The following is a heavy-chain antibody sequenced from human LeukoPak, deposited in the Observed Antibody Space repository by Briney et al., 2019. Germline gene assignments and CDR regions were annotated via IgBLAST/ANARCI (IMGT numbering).Heavy chain of an antibody. J-gene: IGHJ6*03. D-gene: IGHD3-16*01. CDR1: GFTFSSYE. CDR3: ARVGRWGYYYYYMDV. V-gene: IGHV3-48*03. CDR2: ISSSGSTI. Sequence: GGSLRLSCAASGFTFSSYEMNWVRQAPGKGLEWVSYISSSGSTIYYADSVKGRFTISRDNAKNSLYLQMNSLRAEDTAVYYCARVGRWGYYYYYMDVWGKGTTVTISS.